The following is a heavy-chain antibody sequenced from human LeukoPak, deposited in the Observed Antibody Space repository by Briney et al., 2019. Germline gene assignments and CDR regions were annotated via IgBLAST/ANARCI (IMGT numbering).Heavy chain of an antibody. CDR2: INHSGST. Sequence: SETLSLTCAVYGGSFSGYYWSWIRQPPGKGLEWIGEINHSGSTNYSPSLKSRVTISVDTSKNQFSLKLSSVTAADTAVYYCARDPWYSSSWGSPYYYYYMDVWGKGTTVTVSS. CDR1: GGSFSGYY. V-gene: IGHV4-34*01. CDR3: ARDPWYSSSWGSPYYYYYMDV. D-gene: IGHD6-13*01. J-gene: IGHJ6*03.